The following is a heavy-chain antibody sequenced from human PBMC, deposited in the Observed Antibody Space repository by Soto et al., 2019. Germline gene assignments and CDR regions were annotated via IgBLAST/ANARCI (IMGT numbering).Heavy chain of an antibody. V-gene: IGHV3-13*01. J-gene: IGHJ6*03. D-gene: IGHD3-3*01. CDR1: GFTFSSYD. CDR2: IGTAGDT. Sequence: GGSLRLSCAASGFTFSSYDMHWVRQATGKGLEWVSAIGTAGDTYYLGSVKGRFTISRENAKNSLYLQMNSLRAGDTAVYYCARAVWSGYYPYYYYMDVWGKGTTVTVSS. CDR3: ARAVWSGYYPYYYYMDV.